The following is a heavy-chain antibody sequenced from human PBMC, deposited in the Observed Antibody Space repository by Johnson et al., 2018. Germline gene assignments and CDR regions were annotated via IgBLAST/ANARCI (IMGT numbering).Heavy chain of an antibody. Sequence: VQLVESGGGLVQPGRSLRLSCAASGFNFDDYAMNWVRQVPGKGLEWVSGISWNSGAIGYADSVKGRFTISRDNAKNSLSLQMNSRRAEDTAVYYCARARSWGIQLDYDYYGMDVGGQGTTVTVSS. CDR2: ISWNSGAI. CDR1: GFNFDDYA. CDR3: ARARSWGIQLDYDYYGMDV. D-gene: IGHD5-18*01. V-gene: IGHV3-9*01. J-gene: IGHJ6*02.